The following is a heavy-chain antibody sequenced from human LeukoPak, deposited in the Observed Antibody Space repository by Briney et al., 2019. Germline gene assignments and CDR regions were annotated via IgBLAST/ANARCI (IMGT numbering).Heavy chain of an antibody. J-gene: IGHJ6*03. Sequence: ASVKVSCKASGYTFTGYYMQWVRQAPGQGLERMGWINPNSGGTNYAQKFQGRVTMTRDTSISTAYMELNRLRSDDTAVYYCATNNRFYGSGSYYPYYYMDVWGKGTTVTISS. CDR1: GYTFTGYY. CDR2: INPNSGGT. V-gene: IGHV1-2*02. CDR3: ATNNRFYGSGSYYPYYYMDV. D-gene: IGHD3-10*01.